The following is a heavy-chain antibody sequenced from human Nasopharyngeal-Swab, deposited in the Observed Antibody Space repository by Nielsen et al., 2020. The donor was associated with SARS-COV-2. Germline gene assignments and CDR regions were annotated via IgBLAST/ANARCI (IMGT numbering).Heavy chain of an antibody. CDR2: ISYDGSNK. V-gene: IGHV3-30*18. D-gene: IGHD6-13*01. J-gene: IGHJ6*02. CDR3: AKDPIAAAGPPYYYYGTDV. Sequence: WIRQPPGKGLEWVAVISYDGSNKYYADSVKGRFTISRDNSKNTLYLQMNSLRAEDTAVYYCAKDPIAAAGPPYYYYGTDVWGQGTTVTVSS.